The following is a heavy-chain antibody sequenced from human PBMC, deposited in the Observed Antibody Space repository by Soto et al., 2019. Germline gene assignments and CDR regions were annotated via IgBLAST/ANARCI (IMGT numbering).Heavy chain of an antibody. CDR3: AKGGRGSSGLDFDY. V-gene: IGHV3-23*01. D-gene: IGHD6-6*01. J-gene: IGHJ4*02. CDR1: GFTFSIYA. Sequence: EVQLLESGGGLVQPGGSLRLSCAASGFTFSIYAMSWVRQAPGKGLEWVSTISGSGGDIYYADYVKGRFIISRDNPKYTLSLQMDSVRDEDTAVYYCAKGGRGSSGLDFDYWGQGTLVTVSS. CDR2: ISGSGGDI.